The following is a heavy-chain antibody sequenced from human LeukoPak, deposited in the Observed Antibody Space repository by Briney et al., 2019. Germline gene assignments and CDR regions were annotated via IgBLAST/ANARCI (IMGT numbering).Heavy chain of an antibody. D-gene: IGHD3-22*01. CDR1: GLTFSNFP. CDR3: ATQSITLVVVISPFDY. Sequence: PGGSLRLSCAASGLTFSNFPMHWVRQAPGKGLEWVALIQDDGATTNYADSVRGRFIISRDNSKSTVYLQMNSLKPDDTAVYYCATQSITLVVVISPFDYWGQGTLVTVSS. J-gene: IGHJ4*02. V-gene: IGHV3-30*02. CDR2: IQDDGATT.